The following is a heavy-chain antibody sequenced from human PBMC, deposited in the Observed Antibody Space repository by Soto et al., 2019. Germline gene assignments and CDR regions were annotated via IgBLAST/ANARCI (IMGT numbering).Heavy chain of an antibody. CDR1: GFTFSSYA. Sequence: GGPLRLSCAASGFTFSSYAMHWVRQAPGKGLEWVALISYYGNDKDYPDPVKGRFTISRENSRNTLFLQMNSLRAEDTAVYYCARDYYKYYDSSGYYRSPAYWGQGTLVTVSS. J-gene: IGHJ4*02. D-gene: IGHD3-22*01. V-gene: IGHV3-30-3*01. CDR3: ARDYYKYYDSSGYYRSPAY. CDR2: ISYYGNDK.